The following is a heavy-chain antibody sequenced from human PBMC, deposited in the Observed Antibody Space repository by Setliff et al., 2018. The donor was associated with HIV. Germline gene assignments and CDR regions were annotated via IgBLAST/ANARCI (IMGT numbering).Heavy chain of an antibody. Sequence: SGPTLVNPTPTLTLTSTFSGLSLSTSGVGVGWIRQSPGKALEWLAFIYWNNNKHYSTSLKSRLTVTKDTSKNRVVFTMTNMDPVDTATYYCAYSGRQLRGPYFDFWGEGTPVTVSS. CDR1: GLSLSTSGVG. CDR2: IYWNNNK. V-gene: IGHV2-5*01. CDR3: AYSGRQLRGPYFDF. D-gene: IGHD1-1*01. J-gene: IGHJ4*02.